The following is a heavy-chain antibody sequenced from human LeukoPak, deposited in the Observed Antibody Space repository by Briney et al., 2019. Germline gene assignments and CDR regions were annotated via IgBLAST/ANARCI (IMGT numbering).Heavy chain of an antibody. CDR2: IYHSGST. Sequence: SETLSLTCAVSGGSISSGGYSWSWVPQPPGTGLEWIGYIYHSGSTYYNPSLKSRVSISVDRSKNQSSLKLSSVTAADTAVYYCARGGDIVATHFDYWGQGTLVTVSS. CDR3: ARGGDIVATHFDY. J-gene: IGHJ4*02. CDR1: GGSISSGGYS. V-gene: IGHV4-30-2*01. D-gene: IGHD5-12*01.